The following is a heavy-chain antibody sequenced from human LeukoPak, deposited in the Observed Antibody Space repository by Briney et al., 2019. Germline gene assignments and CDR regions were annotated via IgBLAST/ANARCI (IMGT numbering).Heavy chain of an antibody. CDR2: ISGRGGST. D-gene: IGHD1-20*01. V-gene: IGHV3-23*01. Sequence: GGSLRLSCAASGFTFSSYAMSWVRQAPGKGLEWVSGISGRGGSTSYADSVKGRFTISRDNPKNTLYLQMDSLRAEDTAVYYCAKDRLTATPYYFDYWGQGTLVTVSS. J-gene: IGHJ4*02. CDR1: GFTFSSYA. CDR3: AKDRLTATPYYFDY.